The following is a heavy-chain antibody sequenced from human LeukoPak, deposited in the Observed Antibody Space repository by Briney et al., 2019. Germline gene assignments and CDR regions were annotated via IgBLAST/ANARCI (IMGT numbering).Heavy chain of an antibody. V-gene: IGHV4-4*07. D-gene: IGHD2-2*01. CDR1: GGSISSYY. J-gene: IGHJ5*02. CDR3: ARVVVPAAMRGYNWFDP. CDR2: IYTSGST. Sequence: SETLSLTCTVSGGSISSYYWSWIRQPAGKGLEWIGRIYTSGSTNYNPSLKSRVTMSVDTSKNQFSLKLSSVTAADTAVYYCARVVVPAAMRGYNWFDPWGQGTLVTVSS.